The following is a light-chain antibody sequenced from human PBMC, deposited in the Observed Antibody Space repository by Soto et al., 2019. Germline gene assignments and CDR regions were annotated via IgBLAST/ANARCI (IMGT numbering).Light chain of an antibody. CDR1: SSDVGGYNY. J-gene: IGLJ7*01. CDR3: SSYAGSNHVV. Sequence: QSALSQPPSASGSPGQSVTISCTGTSSDVGGYNYVSWYQQHPGKAPKLMIYEVSKRPSGVPDRFSGSKSGNKASLTVSGLQAEDDADYYCSSYAGSNHVVFGGGTQLTVL. V-gene: IGLV2-8*01. CDR2: EVS.